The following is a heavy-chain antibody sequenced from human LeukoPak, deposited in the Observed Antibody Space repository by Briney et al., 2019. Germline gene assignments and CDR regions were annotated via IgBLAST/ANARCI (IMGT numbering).Heavy chain of an antibody. V-gene: IGHV3-53*01. J-gene: IGHJ4*02. CDR2: IYSGGST. CDR1: GFTLSSNS. CDR3: ARRAGDYSHPYDC. D-gene: IGHD3-22*01. Sequence: GGSLRLSCTVSGFTLSSNSMSWVRQAPGKGLEGVSFIYSGGSTHYSDSVKGRFTISRDNSKNTLYLQMNSLRAEDTAVYYCARRAGDYSHPYDCWGQGTLVTVSS.